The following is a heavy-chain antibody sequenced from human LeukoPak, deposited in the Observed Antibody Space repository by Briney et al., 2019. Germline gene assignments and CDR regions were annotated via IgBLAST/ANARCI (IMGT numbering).Heavy chain of an antibody. J-gene: IGHJ2*01. CDR1: GFTFNYYD. CDR2: IRTTGDT. D-gene: IGHD3-22*01. CDR3: ARGVSYYYDNSGHPGCYFDL. V-gene: IGHV3-13*01. Sequence: TGGSLRLSCAVSGFTFNYYDMHWVRQAPGKRLEWVSAIRTTGDTHYPDSVKGRFAMSREDAKNSVHLQMNTLRAGDTAVYYCARGVSYYYDNSGHPGCYFDLWGRGTLVTVS.